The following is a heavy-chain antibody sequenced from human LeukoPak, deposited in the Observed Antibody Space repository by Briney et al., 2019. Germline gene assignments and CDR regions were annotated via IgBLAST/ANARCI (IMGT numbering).Heavy chain of an antibody. V-gene: IGHV1-18*01. Sequence: ASVKVSCEASGYTFTSYGISWVRQAPGQGLEWMGWISDYNGKTNYAQKLQGRVTKTKDTSTSIACMGLRSLRSDYTAAYYCARVCSITSCYGFDYWGQGTLVTVSS. CDR2: ISDYNGKT. D-gene: IGHD2-2*01. CDR1: GYTFTSYG. CDR3: ARVCSITSCYGFDY. J-gene: IGHJ4*02.